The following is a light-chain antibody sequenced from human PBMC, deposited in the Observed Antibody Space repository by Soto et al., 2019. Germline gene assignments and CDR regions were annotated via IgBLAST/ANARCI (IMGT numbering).Light chain of an antibody. Sequence: QSVLTQPASVSGSPGQSITISCTGTSSDVGGFNYVSWYQQYPGKAPKLMIFDVSDRPSGVSHRFSGSKSGNTASLTISGLQAEDEADYYCLSYTGGSTLQVFGTGTKLTVL. CDR2: DVS. CDR1: SSDVGGFNY. J-gene: IGLJ1*01. V-gene: IGLV2-14*03. CDR3: LSYTGGSTLQV.